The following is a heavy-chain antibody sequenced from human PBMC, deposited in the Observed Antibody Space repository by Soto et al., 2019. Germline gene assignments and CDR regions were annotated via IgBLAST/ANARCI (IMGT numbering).Heavy chain of an antibody. J-gene: IGHJ5*02. CDR3: AREYCSSTSCLNWFDP. CDR1: GFTFSSYS. D-gene: IGHD2-2*01. CDR2: ISSSSSTI. V-gene: IGHV3-48*01. Sequence: PGGSLRLSCAASGFTFSSYSTNWVRQAPGKGLEWVSYISSSSSTIYYADSVKGRFTISRDNVKNSLYLQMNSLRAEDTAVYYCAREYCSSTSCLNWFDPRGQRTPVTVSS.